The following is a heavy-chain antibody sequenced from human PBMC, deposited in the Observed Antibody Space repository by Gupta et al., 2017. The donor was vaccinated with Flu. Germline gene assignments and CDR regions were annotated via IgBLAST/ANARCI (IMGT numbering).Heavy chain of an antibody. V-gene: IGHV3-30*18. CDR2: ISYDGSNE. CDR3: AKVTPNAADGDTVDGMDV. Sequence: QVQLVESGGGVVQPGRSLRLSCAASGFIFSDYGMHWVRQAPGKGLEWVAVISYDGSNEYYADSVKGRFTISRDNSKNTVYLEMSSLRPEDTAVFYCAKVTPNAADGDTVDGMDVWGQGTTVIVSS. D-gene: IGHD5-12*01. J-gene: IGHJ6*02. CDR1: GFIFSDYG.